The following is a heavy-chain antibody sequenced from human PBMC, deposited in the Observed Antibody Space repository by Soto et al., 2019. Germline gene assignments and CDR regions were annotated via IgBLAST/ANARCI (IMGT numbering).Heavy chain of an antibody. V-gene: IGHV4-59*08. CDR1: GASIRSDY. CDR2: IYDSERT. J-gene: IGHJ4*02. Sequence: QVQLQESGPGLVKPSETLSLTCAVSGASIRSDYWSWIRQIPGRGLEWIGYIYDSERTNYNPSLRGRVTISADTSKHQFSLKVRSVTAADTAVYYCARQWDYWGQGILVTVSS. CDR3: ARQWDY.